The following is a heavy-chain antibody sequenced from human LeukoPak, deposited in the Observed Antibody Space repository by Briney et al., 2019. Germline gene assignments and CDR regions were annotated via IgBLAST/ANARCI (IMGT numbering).Heavy chain of an antibody. CDR2: ISYGGSNK. V-gene: IGHV3-30-3*01. Sequence: PGGSLRLSCAASGFTFSSYAMHWVRQAPGKGLEWVAVISYGGSNKYYADSVRGRFTIFRDNSKNMMNLKMNSLSAEDTAVYSCASDLLRYRSGWYVHGSWGQGTLVTVSS. CDR3: ASDLLRYRSGWYVHGS. D-gene: IGHD6-19*01. CDR1: GFTFSSYA. J-gene: IGHJ5*02.